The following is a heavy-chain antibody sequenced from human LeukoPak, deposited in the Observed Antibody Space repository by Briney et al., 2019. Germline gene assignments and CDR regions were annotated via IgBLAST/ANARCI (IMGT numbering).Heavy chain of an antibody. J-gene: IGHJ4*02. V-gene: IGHV3-11*04. CDR3: AKDSGYSSSLGIDY. Sequence: PGGSLRLSCAASGFTFSDYYMNWIRQAPGKGLEWVSYISSSGITIYYADSVKGRFTISRDNAKNSLYLQMNSLRAEDTAVYYCAKDSGYSSSLGIDYWGQGTLVTVSS. D-gene: IGHD6-13*01. CDR1: GFTFSDYY. CDR2: ISSSGITI.